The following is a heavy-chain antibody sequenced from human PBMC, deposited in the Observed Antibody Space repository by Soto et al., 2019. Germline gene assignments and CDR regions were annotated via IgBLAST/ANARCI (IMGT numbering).Heavy chain of an antibody. J-gene: IGHJ1*01. D-gene: IGHD2-2*01. V-gene: IGHV3-7*05. CDR2: IKEDGSQK. CDR1: GCTFSDYL. Sequence: PGGSLRLSCVASGCTFSDYLMTWVRQAPGKGLEWVANIKEDGSQKYYVDSVKGRFTISRDNAANSLYLQLKYLGAEDTAVYYCATYCSSPSCRSYWGQGTLVTVSS. CDR3: ATYCSSPSCRSY.